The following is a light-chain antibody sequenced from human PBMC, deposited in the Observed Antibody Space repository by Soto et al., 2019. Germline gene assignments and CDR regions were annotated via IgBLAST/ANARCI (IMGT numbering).Light chain of an antibody. V-gene: IGLV2-14*01. Sequence: SALTQPASVSGSPGQSITISCTGTSNDIGAYDYVAWYQQHPGKAPQLMIYDVTSRPSGVSNRFSGSKSGNTASLTISGLQAEDEAEYYCSSFSSSDTPFVFGAGTKLTVL. J-gene: IGLJ1*01. CDR2: DVT. CDR3: SSFSSSDTPFV. CDR1: SNDIGAYDY.